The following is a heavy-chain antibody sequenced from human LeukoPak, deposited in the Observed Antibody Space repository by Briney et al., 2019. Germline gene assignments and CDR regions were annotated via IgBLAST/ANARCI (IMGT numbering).Heavy chain of an antibody. D-gene: IGHD5-12*01. CDR1: GGSFSNYF. CDR3: ARLAQGYVLWNSYYYYYYMDV. Sequence: SETLSLTYAVYGGSFSNYFWSWLRQSPGKGVEWIGQIDYSGSTNSNPSLKSRVTISIDPSRGQFSLKLSSVPAADTAVYYCARLAQGYVLWNSYYYYYYMDVGGQGTRVTISS. V-gene: IGHV4-34*01. J-gene: IGHJ6*03. CDR2: IDYSGST.